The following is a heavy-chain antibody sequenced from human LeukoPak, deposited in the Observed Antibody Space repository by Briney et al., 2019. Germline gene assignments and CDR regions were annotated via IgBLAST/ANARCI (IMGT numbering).Heavy chain of an antibody. V-gene: IGHV4-39*01. CDR3: ARKSRGRNWFDP. CDR2: IYYSGST. CDR1: GGSISSSSYY. Sequence: SETLSLTCAVSGGSISSSSYYWGWIRQPPGKGLEWIGSIYYSGSTYYNPSLKSRVTISVDTSKNQFSLKLSSVTAADTAVYYCARKSRGRNWFDPWGQGTLVTVSS. J-gene: IGHJ5*02. D-gene: IGHD3-10*01.